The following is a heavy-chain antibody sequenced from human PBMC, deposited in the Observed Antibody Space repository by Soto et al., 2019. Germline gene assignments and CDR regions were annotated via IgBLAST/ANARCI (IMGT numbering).Heavy chain of an antibody. V-gene: IGHV6-1*01. CDR2: TYYRSQWYN. J-gene: IGHJ6*02. D-gene: IGHD2-15*01. CDR3: ARDAGHTLSYYYGMDV. Sequence: SQTLSLTCAISGDGVSSNTAAWSWIRQSPSRGLEWLGRTYYRSQWYNNYAVSVKSRITINPDTSRNQFSLHLNSVTPEDTDVYYCARDAGHTLSYYYGMDVWGQGTTVTVSS. CDR1: GDGVSSNTAA.